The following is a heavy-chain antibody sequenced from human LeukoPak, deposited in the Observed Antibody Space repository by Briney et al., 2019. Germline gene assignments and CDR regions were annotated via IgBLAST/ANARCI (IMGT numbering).Heavy chain of an antibody. V-gene: IGHV1-18*01. CDR3: ARDSRRGYSYGYDY. CDR1: GYTFSSYG. CDR2: INTYNVNT. J-gene: IGHJ4*02. D-gene: IGHD5-18*01. Sequence: EASVKVSCKASGYTFSSYGASWVRQAPGQGLEWMGWINTYNVNTNYAQKFQGRVTLTTDASTSTAYMELRSLRSDDTAVYYCARDSRRGYSYGYDYWGQGTLVTVSS.